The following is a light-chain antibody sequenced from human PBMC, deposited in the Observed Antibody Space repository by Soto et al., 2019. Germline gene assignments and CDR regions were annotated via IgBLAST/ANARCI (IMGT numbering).Light chain of an antibody. CDR2: TSG. CDR3: QQTYSTPYT. CDR1: QRITTY. Sequence: IQMTQSPSSLSASVGDRVTITCRASQRITTYLNWYQQKPGEAPKLLISTSGNFQRGVPSRFSGSGSGTDFTLTITALLPEDFATYFCQQTYSTPYTFGQGTKLEIK. V-gene: IGKV1-39*01. J-gene: IGKJ2*01.